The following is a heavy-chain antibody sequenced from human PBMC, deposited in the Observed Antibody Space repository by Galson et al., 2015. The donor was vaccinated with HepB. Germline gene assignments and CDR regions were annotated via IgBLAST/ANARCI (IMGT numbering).Heavy chain of an antibody. D-gene: IGHD6-13*01. CDR1: GGSISSVTYY. CDR2: IYSSGST. CDR3: ARDRSSTWYTPAGWFDS. V-gene: IGHV4-61*02. Sequence: TLSLTCTVSGGSISSVTYYWSWIRQPAGEGLEWIGRIYSSGSTNYNPSLKSRVTMSVATSKNQFSLKLSSVTAADTAIYYCARDRSSTWYTPAGWFDSWGQGTLVTVSS. J-gene: IGHJ5*01.